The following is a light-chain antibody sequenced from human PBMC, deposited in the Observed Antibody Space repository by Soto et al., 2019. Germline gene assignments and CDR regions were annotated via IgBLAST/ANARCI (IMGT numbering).Light chain of an antibody. Sequence: ETVLTQSPATLSLSPGERATLSCRASQSVSSNYLAWYQQKPGQAPRLLIYGASTRATGIPDRFSGSGSGTDFTLTISRLEPDDSAVYYCQQYGSSPTWTFGQGTKVDIK. CDR3: QQYGSSPTWT. CDR2: GAS. V-gene: IGKV3-20*01. CDR1: QSVSSNY. J-gene: IGKJ1*01.